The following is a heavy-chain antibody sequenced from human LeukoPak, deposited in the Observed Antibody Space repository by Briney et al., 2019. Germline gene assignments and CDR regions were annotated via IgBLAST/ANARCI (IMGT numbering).Heavy chain of an antibody. CDR2: ISAYNGNT. V-gene: IGHV1-18*01. CDR1: GYTFTSYG. J-gene: IGHJ6*03. Sequence: ASVKVSCKASGYTFTSYGISWVRQAPGQGLEWMGWISAYNGNTNYAQKLQGRVTMTRDTSISTAYMELSRLRSDDTAVYYCARGAKAAAAPTKGHYYMDVWGKGTTVTVSS. D-gene: IGHD6-13*01. CDR3: ARGAKAAAAPTKGHYYMDV.